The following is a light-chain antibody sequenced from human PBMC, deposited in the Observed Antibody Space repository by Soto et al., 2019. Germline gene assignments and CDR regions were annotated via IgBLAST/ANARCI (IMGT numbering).Light chain of an antibody. J-gene: IGKJ1*01. CDR2: GTS. CDR1: QSVASRN. CDR3: QHFGNSLWT. V-gene: IGKV3-20*01. Sequence: IVFTQSPGTLSLSPVGISALSCRASQSVASRNLAWYQQRSGQAPRLLIYGTSSRAIHTPDRFSGSGSGTDFTLTISDLEPEDFAVYFCQHFGNSLWTFGQGTKVDIK.